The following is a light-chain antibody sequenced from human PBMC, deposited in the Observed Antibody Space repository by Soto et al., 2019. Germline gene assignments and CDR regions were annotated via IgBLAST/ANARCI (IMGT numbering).Light chain of an antibody. V-gene: IGKV3-15*01. J-gene: IGKJ1*01. Sequence: EIVMTQSPATLSVSPGERATLSCRASQSIMFSLAWYQQKPGQAPRLLISGASTRATGIPARFSGSGSGKEFTLTISSLQSEDFAVYYCQQYNNWPWTFGQGTKVEIK. CDR3: QQYNNWPWT. CDR1: QSIMFS. CDR2: GAS.